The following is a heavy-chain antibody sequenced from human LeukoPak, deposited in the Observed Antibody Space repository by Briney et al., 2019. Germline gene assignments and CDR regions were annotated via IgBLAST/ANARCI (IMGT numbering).Heavy chain of an antibody. J-gene: IGHJ6*02. D-gene: IGHD1-26*01. CDR3: AKDGWELPEYYYYYDGMDV. Sequence: GGSLRLSCAASGFTFSSYAMSWVRQAPGKGLEWVSAISGSGGSTYYADAVKGRFTISRDNSKNTLYLQMNSLRAEDTAVYYCAKDGWELPEYYYYYDGMDVWGQGTTVTVSS. CDR2: ISGSGGST. CDR1: GFTFSSYA. V-gene: IGHV3-23*01.